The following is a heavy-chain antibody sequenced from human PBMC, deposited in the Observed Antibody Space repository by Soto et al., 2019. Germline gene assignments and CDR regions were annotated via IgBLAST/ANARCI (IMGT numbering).Heavy chain of an antibody. CDR1: GYSFTNYW. CDR2: IYPDYSDT. Sequence: GEALKISCKGSGYSFTNYWIGWVRQMPGKGVEWVGIIYPDYSDTIYNPSFQGQVTISDDNSISTAYLEWSSLKASDTAMYYCAIGGDWFFFDLWAQGTMVTVSS. CDR3: AIGGDWFFFDL. V-gene: IGHV5-51*01. D-gene: IGHD2-21*02. J-gene: IGHJ3*01.